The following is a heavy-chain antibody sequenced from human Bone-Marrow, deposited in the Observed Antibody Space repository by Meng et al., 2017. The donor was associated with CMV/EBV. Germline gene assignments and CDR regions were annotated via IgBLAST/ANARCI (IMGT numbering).Heavy chain of an antibody. CDR1: GFTFSSYW. D-gene: IGHD2-8*01. CDR2: IKQDGSEK. Sequence: GESLKISCAASGFTFSSYWMSWVRQAPGKGLEWVANIKQDGSEKYYVDSVKGRFTISRDNAKNSLYLQMNSLRAEDTAVYYWARDRVCACVCGPWGQGTLVTVSS. CDR3: ARDRVCACVCGP. J-gene: IGHJ5*02. V-gene: IGHV3-7*03.